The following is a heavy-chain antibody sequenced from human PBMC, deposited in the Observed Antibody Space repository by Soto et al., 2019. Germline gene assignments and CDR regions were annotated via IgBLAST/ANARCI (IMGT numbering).Heavy chain of an antibody. J-gene: IGHJ5*02. CDR1: GFTFSSYA. V-gene: IGHV3-30-3*01. D-gene: IGHD3-10*01. CDR2: ISYDGSNK. Sequence: QVQLVESGGGVVQPGRSLRLSCAASGFTFSSYAMHWVRQAPGKGLEWVAVISYDGSNKYYADSVKGRFTISRDNSKNTLYLQMNSRRAEDTAVYYCARSPQTTMVPWFDPWGQGTLVTVSS. CDR3: ARSPQTTMVPWFDP.